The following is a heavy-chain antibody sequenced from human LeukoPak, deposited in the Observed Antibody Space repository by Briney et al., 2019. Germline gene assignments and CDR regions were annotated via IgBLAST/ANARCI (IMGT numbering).Heavy chain of an antibody. CDR3: ARAYGSGSYCPNY. CDR1: GFTFSSYS. V-gene: IGHV3-21*01. D-gene: IGHD3-10*01. Sequence: PGGSLRLSCTASGFTFSSYSMNWVRQAPGKGLEWVSSISSSSSYIYYADSVKGRFTTSRDNAKNSLYLQMNSLRAEDTAVYYCARAYGSGSYCPNYWGQGTLVTVSS. CDR2: ISSSSSYI. J-gene: IGHJ4*02.